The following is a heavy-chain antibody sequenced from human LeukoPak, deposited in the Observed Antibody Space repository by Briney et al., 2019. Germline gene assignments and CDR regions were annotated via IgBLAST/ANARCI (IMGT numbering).Heavy chain of an antibody. CDR2: ISGSGGST. V-gene: IGHV3-23*01. Sequence: GGSLRLSCAASGFTFSSYGMSWVRQAPGKGLEWVSAISGSGGSTYYADSVKGRFTIPRDNSKNTLYLQMNSLRAEDTAVYYCAKTPYSSGWYRWFDPWGQGTLVTVSS. D-gene: IGHD6-19*01. CDR1: GFTFSSYG. J-gene: IGHJ5*02. CDR3: AKTPYSSGWYRWFDP.